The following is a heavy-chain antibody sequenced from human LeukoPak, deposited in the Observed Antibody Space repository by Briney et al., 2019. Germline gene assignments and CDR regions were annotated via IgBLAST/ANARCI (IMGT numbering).Heavy chain of an antibody. Sequence: PGGSLRLSCAASGFTFSSYWMNWVRQARGKGRVWVSRIPSDGSSTTYADSVKGRFSISRDNAKNTLYLQMNSLRVEDTAVYYCARGRPHGNDYWGQGTLVTVSS. V-gene: IGHV3-74*01. CDR1: GFTFSSYW. D-gene: IGHD4-23*01. J-gene: IGHJ4*02. CDR2: IPSDGSST. CDR3: ARGRPHGNDY.